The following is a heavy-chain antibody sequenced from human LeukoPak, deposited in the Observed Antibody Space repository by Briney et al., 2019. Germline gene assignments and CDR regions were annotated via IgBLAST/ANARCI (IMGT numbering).Heavy chain of an antibody. J-gene: IGHJ4*02. V-gene: IGHV5-10-1*01. CDR3: ARHGPSDFWSGSLLSQIDY. D-gene: IGHD3-3*01. CDR1: GYSFTSYW. Sequence: GESLKISCKGSGYSFTSYWISWVRQMPGKGLEWMGRIDPSDSYTNYSPSFQGHVTISADKSISTAYLQWSSLKASDTAMYYCARHGPSDFWSGSLLSQIDYWGQGTLVTVSS. CDR2: IDPSDSYT.